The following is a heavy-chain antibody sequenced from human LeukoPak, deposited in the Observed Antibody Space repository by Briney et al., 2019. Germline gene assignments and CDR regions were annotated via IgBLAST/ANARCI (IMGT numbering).Heavy chain of an antibody. CDR3: ARDRSVGAVDY. CDR1: GFTFSSYS. CDR2: ISSSSSYI. J-gene: IGHJ4*02. Sequence: GGSLRLSCAASGFTFSSYSMNWVRQAPGKGLEWASSISSSSSYIYYAHSVKGRFTISRDNAKNSLYLQMNSLRAEDTAVYSCARDRSVGAVDYWGQGTLVTVSS. D-gene: IGHD1-26*01. V-gene: IGHV3-21*01.